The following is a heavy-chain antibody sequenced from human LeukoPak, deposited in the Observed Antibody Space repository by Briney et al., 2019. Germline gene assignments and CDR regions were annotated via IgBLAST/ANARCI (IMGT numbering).Heavy chain of an antibody. J-gene: IGHJ6*02. CDR3: ARNGNLAAGTNYYYYYGMDV. CDR2: IIPIFGIA. Sequence: SVKVFSKASGGTFSSYAISWVRQAPGQGLEWMGRIIPIFGIANYAQKFQGRVTITADKSTSTAYMELSSLRSEDTAVYYCARNGNLAAGTNYYYYYGMDVWGQGTTVTVSS. V-gene: IGHV1-69*04. D-gene: IGHD6-13*01. CDR1: GGTFSSYA.